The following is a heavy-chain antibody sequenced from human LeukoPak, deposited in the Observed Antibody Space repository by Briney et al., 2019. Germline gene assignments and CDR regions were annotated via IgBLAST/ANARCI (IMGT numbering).Heavy chain of an antibody. J-gene: IGHJ4*02. Sequence: SETLSLTCAVYGGSFSGYYWSWIRQPPGKGLEWIGYIYYSGSTNYNPSLKSRVTISVDTSKNQFSLKLSSVTAADTAVYYCARVGSSGWYFDYWGQGTLVTVSS. CDR1: GGSFSGYY. CDR2: IYYSGST. D-gene: IGHD6-19*01. V-gene: IGHV4-59*01. CDR3: ARVGSSGWYFDY.